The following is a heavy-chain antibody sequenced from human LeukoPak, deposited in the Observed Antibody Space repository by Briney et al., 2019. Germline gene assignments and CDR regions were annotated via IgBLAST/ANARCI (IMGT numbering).Heavy chain of an antibody. CDR2: ISGSGATI. D-gene: IGHD1-20*01. J-gene: IGHJ4*02. V-gene: IGHV3-48*03. CDR3: VRDPGITGTSF. Sequence: GGSLRLSCAASGFTFSSHEMNWVRQAPGKGLEWVSYISGSGATIYYTDSVKGRFTISRDNAKNSLYLQMTSLRAEDTAVYYCVRDPGITGTSFWGQGTLVTVSS. CDR1: GFTFSSHE.